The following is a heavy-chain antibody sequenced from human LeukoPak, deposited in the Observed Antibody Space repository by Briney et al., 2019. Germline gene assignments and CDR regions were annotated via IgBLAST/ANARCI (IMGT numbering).Heavy chain of an antibody. Sequence: ASVKVSCKASGYTFTSYDINWVRQATGQGLEWMGWMNPNSGNTGYAQKFQGRVTMTRNTSISTAYMELSSLRSEDTAVYYCARGRSLRGVVVAAFGRGHPYYFDYWGQGTLVTVSS. D-gene: IGHD2-15*01. CDR2: MNPNSGNT. V-gene: IGHV1-8*01. CDR1: GYTFTSYD. J-gene: IGHJ4*02. CDR3: ARGRSLRGVVVAAFGRGHPYYFDY.